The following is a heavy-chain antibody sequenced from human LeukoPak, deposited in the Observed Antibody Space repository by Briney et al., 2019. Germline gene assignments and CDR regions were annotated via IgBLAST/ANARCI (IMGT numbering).Heavy chain of an antibody. J-gene: IGHJ4*02. CDR2: IWPDGSKK. CDR3: AKISSSAESNFDY. Sequence: GRSLRLSCAASGFTFSTYAMHWVRQAPGKGLEWVGFIWPDGSKKYYADSVKGRFAISRENSKNTVYLQMNDLRPEDTALYFCAKISSSAESNFDYWGQGTLLTVSS. V-gene: IGHV3-33*06. D-gene: IGHD6-25*01. CDR1: GFTFSTYA.